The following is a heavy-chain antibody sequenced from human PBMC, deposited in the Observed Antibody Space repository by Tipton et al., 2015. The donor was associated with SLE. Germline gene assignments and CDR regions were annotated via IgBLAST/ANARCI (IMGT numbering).Heavy chain of an antibody. CDR3: ARLHPYSSSPDEVRALDI. CDR2: IYYSGST. CDR1: GGSISSSSYY. J-gene: IGHJ3*02. Sequence: TLSLTCTVSGGSISSSSYYWSWIRQPPGKGLEWIGYIYYSGSTNYNPSLKSRVTISVDTSKNQFSLKLTSVTAADTAVYYCARLHPYSSSPDEVRALDIWGQGTMVTVSS. D-gene: IGHD6-6*01. V-gene: IGHV4-61*05.